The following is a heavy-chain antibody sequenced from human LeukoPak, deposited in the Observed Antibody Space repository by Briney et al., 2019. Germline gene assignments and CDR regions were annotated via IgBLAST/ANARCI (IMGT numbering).Heavy chain of an antibody. CDR3: ARGLRYFDWYPLGGFDP. CDR1: GFTFSDYY. D-gene: IGHD3-9*01. V-gene: IGHV3-11*01. J-gene: IGHJ5*02. CDR2: ISSSGSTI. Sequence: GGSLRLSCAASGFTFSDYYMSWIRQAPGKGLEWVSYISSSGSTIYYADSVKGRFTISRDNAKNSLYLQMNSLRAEDTAVYYCARGLRYFDWYPLGGFDPWGQGTLVTVSS.